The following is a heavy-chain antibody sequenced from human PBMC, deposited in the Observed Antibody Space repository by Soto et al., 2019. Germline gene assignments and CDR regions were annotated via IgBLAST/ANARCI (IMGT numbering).Heavy chain of an antibody. V-gene: IGHV3-7*05. CDR2: IKQDGSEK. D-gene: IGHD5-12*01. CDR1: GFTFSSHW. Sequence: EVQLVESGGTLVQPGGSLRLSCAASGFTFSSHWMSWVRQAPGKGLEWVANIKQDGSEKNYVDSVKGRFTISRDNDKNSLYLQMDSLRVEDTAVYYCARDWRDGYNYCFDYWGQGTLVTVSS. J-gene: IGHJ4*02. CDR3: ARDWRDGYNYCFDY.